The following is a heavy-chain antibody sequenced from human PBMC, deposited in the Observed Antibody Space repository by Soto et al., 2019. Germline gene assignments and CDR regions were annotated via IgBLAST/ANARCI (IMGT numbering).Heavy chain of an antibody. CDR3: AKDKGGITARPYFDL. Sequence: EVQLVESGGGLVQPGRSLRLSCAASGFTFDDYAMHWVRQAPGKGLEWVSGISWNSGSKVYADSVKGRFTISRDNAKNSLYLQKNSPRAEDTAFFFCAKDKGGITARPYFDLWGRGNLVTVSS. D-gene: IGHD3-16*01. CDR1: GFTFDDYA. CDR2: ISWNSGSK. J-gene: IGHJ2*01. V-gene: IGHV3-9*01.